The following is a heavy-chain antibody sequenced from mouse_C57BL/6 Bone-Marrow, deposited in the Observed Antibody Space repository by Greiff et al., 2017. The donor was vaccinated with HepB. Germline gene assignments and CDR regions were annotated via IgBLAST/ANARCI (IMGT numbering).Heavy chain of an antibody. CDR1: GYTFTSYW. J-gene: IGHJ4*01. D-gene: IGHD2-3*01. Sequence: QVQLQQPGAELVKPGASVKMSCKASGYTFTSYWITWVKQRPGQGLEWIGDIYPGSGSTNYNEKFKGKATLTVDTSSSTAYMQLSSLTSEDSAVYYCARNDGYYDYAMDYWGQGTSVTVSS. CDR3: ARNDGYYDYAMDY. CDR2: IYPGSGST. V-gene: IGHV1-55*01.